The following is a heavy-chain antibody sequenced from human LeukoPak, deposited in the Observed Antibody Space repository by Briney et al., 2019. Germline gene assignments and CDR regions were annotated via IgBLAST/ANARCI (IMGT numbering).Heavy chain of an antibody. CDR1: GFTFSSYS. CDR2: INSSSSYI. D-gene: IGHD3-10*01. Sequence: GGSLRLSCPASGFTFSSYSMNWVRQAPGKGLELVSSINSSSSYIYYAGSGKGRFTISRDNAKNSLYLQMNSLRAEDTAVCYCARRGDYYGSGSYPHYWGQGTLVTVSS. CDR3: ARRGDYYGSGSYPHY. V-gene: IGHV3-21*01. J-gene: IGHJ4*02.